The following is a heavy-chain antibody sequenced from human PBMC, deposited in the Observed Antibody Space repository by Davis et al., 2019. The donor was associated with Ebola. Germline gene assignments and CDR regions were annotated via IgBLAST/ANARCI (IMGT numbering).Heavy chain of an antibody. CDR2: IRSKANSYAT. CDR1: GFTFSGSA. D-gene: IGHD3-22*01. Sequence: GESLKISCAASGFTFSGSAMHWVRQASGKGLEWVGRIRSKANSYATAYAASVKGRFTISRDDSKNTAYLQMNSLKTEDTAVYYCNTYDSSGPYSDYWGQGTLVTVSS. V-gene: IGHV3-73*01. J-gene: IGHJ4*02. CDR3: NTYDSSGPYSDY.